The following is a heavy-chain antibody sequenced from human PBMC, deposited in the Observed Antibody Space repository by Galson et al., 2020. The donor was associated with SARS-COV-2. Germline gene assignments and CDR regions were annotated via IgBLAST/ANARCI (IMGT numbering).Heavy chain of an antibody. J-gene: IGHJ4*02. CDR1: GGSISSSSYY. V-gene: IGHV4-39*07. CDR3: ARGGYEIYFDY. CDR2: IYYSGST. Sequence: SETLSLTCTVSGGSISSSSYYWGWIRQPPGKGLEWIGSIYYSGSTYYNPSLKSRVTISVDTSKNQFSLKLSSVTAADTAVYYCARGGYEIYFDYWGQGTLVTVSS. D-gene: IGHD5-12*01.